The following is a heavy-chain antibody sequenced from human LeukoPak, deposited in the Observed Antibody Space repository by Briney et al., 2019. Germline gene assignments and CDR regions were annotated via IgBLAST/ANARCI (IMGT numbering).Heavy chain of an antibody. D-gene: IGHD5-24*01. CDR2: IYYSGST. CDR1: GGSISSSGYS. J-gene: IGHJ4*02. V-gene: IGHV4-39*01. Sequence: SETLSLTCTVSGGSISSSGYSWGWIRQPPGKGLEWIGSIYYSGSTYYNPSLKSRVTISVDTSKNQFSLKLSSVTAADTAVYYCARQSGYNEFDYWGQGTLVTVSS. CDR3: ARQSGYNEFDY.